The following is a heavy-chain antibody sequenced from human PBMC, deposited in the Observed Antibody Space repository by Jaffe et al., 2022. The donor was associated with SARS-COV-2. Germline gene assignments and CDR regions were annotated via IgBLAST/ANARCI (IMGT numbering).Heavy chain of an antibody. CDR3: AAHYGAGSHAWVEY. CDR1: GFPFYSTW. D-gene: IGHD3-10*01. CDR2: VTSKADGELR. V-gene: IGHV3-15*01. Sequence: EVYLVESGGDLVETGGSLTLSCAASGFPFYSTWMSWVRLTPRKGLEWVGRVTSKADGELRDYAPSVKGRFTASRDDSTTTVFLQMSGLTNEDTGVYFCAAHYGAGSHAWVEYWGRGTVVTVLS. J-gene: IGHJ4*02.